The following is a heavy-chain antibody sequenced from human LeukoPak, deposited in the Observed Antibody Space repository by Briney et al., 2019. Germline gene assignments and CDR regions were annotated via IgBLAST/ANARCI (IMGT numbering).Heavy chain of an antibody. CDR1: GGSISSRGYS. CDR3: ARSPRGNYFDS. J-gene: IGHJ4*02. CDR2: VYHGGTT. D-gene: IGHD6-25*01. Sequence: SQTLSLTCAVSGGSISSRGYSWNWIRQPPGKGLEWIGSVYHGGTTYYNPSLKSRVSISEDRSNNQFFLKLSSVTAADTAMYFCARSPRGNYFDSWGEGTLVTVSS. V-gene: IGHV4-30-2*01.